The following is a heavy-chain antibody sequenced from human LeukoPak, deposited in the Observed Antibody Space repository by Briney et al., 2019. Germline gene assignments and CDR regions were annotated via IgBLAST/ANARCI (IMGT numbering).Heavy chain of an antibody. CDR1: GFTVSSNY. CDR2: IYSGGST. CDR3: ARTYCDSSVPIYWYFDL. Sequence: GGSLRLSCAASGFTVSSNYMSWVRQAPGKGLEWVSVIYSGGSTYYADSVKGRFTISRDNAKNSLYLQMNSLRAEDTAVYYCARTYCDSSVPIYWYFDLWGRGTLVTVSS. D-gene: IGHD3-22*01. J-gene: IGHJ2*01. V-gene: IGHV3-53*01.